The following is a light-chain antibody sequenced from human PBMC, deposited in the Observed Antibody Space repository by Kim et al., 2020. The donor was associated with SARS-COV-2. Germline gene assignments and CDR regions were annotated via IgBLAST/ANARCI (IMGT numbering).Light chain of an antibody. CDR2: GKN. CDR3: NSRDSSGNHYV. J-gene: IGLJ1*01. Sequence: SSGLTQDPAVSVALGQTVRITCQGDSLRSYYASWYQQKPGQDPVLVIYGKNNRPSGIPDRFSGSSSGNTASLTITRAQAEDEADYYCNSRDSSGNHYVFGTGTKVTVL. CDR1: SLRSYY. V-gene: IGLV3-19*01.